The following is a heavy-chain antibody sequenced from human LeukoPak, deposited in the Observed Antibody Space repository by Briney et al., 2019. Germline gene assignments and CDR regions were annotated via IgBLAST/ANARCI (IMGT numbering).Heavy chain of an antibody. D-gene: IGHD2-21*01. J-gene: IGHJ4*02. CDR3: AKDFIRILALIPWDY. V-gene: IGHV3-30*02. Sequence: GGSPRLSCEASGFTFSDFGMHWVRQAPGKGLEWVAFIRRDGDVIYYADSVKGRFTTSRDNSRNMAYLQLNSLRPEDTAIYYCAKDFIRILALIPWDYWGQGTLVTVSP. CDR2: IRRDGDVI. CDR1: GFTFSDFG.